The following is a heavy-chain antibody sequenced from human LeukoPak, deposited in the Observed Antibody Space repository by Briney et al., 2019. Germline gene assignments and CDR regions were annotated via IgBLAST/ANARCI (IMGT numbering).Heavy chain of an antibody. CDR3: ARYCSGGSCYADY. CDR2: ISSSSDTI. CDR1: GFTFSSYW. V-gene: IGHV3-48*02. D-gene: IGHD2-15*01. Sequence: GGSLRLSCAASGFTFSSYWMSWVRQAPGKGLEWVSYISSSSDTIYYADSVKGRFTMSRDNAKNSLYLQMNSLRDGDTAVYYCARYCSGGSCYADYWGQGTLVTVSS. J-gene: IGHJ4*02.